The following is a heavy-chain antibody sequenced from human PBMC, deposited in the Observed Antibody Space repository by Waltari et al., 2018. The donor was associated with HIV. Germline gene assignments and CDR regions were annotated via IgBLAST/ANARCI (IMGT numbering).Heavy chain of an antibody. Sequence: QVQLQESGPGLVKPSETLSLTCTVSGGSISTYYWNWIRQPAGQELEWIGRIYSSGSTNSNPSRQSRLSMSVDMTKNQFSLSPSSVTAADTAVYYCARFKAATGNDYWGQGTLVTVSS. CDR3: ARFKAATGNDY. CDR1: GGSISTYY. CDR2: IYSSGST. D-gene: IGHD6-25*01. J-gene: IGHJ4*02. V-gene: IGHV4-4*07.